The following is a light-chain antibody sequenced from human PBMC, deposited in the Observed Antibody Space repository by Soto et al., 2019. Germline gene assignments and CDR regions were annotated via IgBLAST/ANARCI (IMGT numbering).Light chain of an antibody. CDR3: LQEYSYPLI. CDR2: GAS. CDR1: QGIRND. J-gene: IGKJ4*01. Sequence: QVTQFPSSLSASVGDRVTITCRPSQGIRNDLGWYQQKPGKAPKLLIYGASNRQTGVPSRFSGSGSGTDFTLTISSLQPEDVGTYYCLQEYSYPLIFGGGTKVEIK. V-gene: IGKV1-6*01.